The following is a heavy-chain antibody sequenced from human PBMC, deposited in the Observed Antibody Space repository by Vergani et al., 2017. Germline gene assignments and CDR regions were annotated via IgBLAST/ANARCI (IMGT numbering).Heavy chain of an antibody. V-gene: IGHV4-31*03. D-gene: IGHD2-2*01. J-gene: IGHJ5*02. CDR2: IYYSGST. Sequence: QVQLQESGPGLVKPSQTLSLTCTVSGGSISSGGYYWSWIRQPPGKGLEWIGYIYYSGSTYYKPSLKSRVTISVDTSKNQFSLKLSSVTAADTAVYYCARWVYQPENWFDPWGQGTLVTVSS. CDR1: GGSISSGGYY. CDR3: ARWVYQPENWFDP.